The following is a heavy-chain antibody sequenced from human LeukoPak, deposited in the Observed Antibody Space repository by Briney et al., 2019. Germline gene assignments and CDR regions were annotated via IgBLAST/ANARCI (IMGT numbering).Heavy chain of an antibody. V-gene: IGHV4-59*01. Sequence: SETLSLTCTVSGGSISSYYWSWIRQPPGKGLEWIGYIYYSGSTNYNPSLKSRVTISVDTSKNQFSLKLSSVTAADTAVYYCARDSGGVPAAIPFYYYYYMDVWGKGTTVTVSS. J-gene: IGHJ6*03. CDR2: IYYSGST. CDR3: ARDSGGVPAAIPFYYYYYMDV. D-gene: IGHD2-2*01. CDR1: GGSISSYY.